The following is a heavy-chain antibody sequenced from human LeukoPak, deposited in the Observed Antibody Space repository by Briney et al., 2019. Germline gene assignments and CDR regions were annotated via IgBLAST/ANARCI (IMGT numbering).Heavy chain of an antibody. CDR2: IYTSGNT. V-gene: IGHV4-61*02. D-gene: IGHD3-10*01. Sequence: SETLSLTCTVSDGSISSSSYHWSWIRQPAGKGLEWIGRIYTSGNTNYNPSLKSRVTISVDTSKNQFFLRLSSVTAADTAVYYCARADRSYYYGSGSYSPFDYWCQGTLVTVSS. J-gene: IGHJ4*02. CDR3: ARADRSYYYGSGSYSPFDY. CDR1: DGSISSSSYH.